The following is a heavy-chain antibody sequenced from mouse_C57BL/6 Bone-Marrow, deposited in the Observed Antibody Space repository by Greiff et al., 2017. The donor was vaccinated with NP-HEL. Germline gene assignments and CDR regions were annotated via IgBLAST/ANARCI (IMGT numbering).Heavy chain of an antibody. V-gene: IGHV1-69*01. D-gene: IGHD2-4*01. CDR3: ARSCRLRREYYFDY. CDR1: GYTFTSYW. CDR2: IDPSDSYT. J-gene: IGHJ2*01. Sequence: QVQLQQPGAELVMPGASVKLSCKASGYTFTSYWMHWVKQRPGQGLEWIGEIDPSDSYTNYNQKFKGKSTLTVDKSSSTAYMQLSSLTSEDSAVYYCARSCRLRREYYFDYWGQGTTLTVSS.